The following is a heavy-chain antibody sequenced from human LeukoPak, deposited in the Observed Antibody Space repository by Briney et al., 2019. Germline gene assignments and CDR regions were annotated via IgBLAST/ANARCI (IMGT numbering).Heavy chain of an antibody. CDR1: GGSFSGYY. CDR3: ARSRQQLVRWANWFDP. CDR2: INHSGST. J-gene: IGHJ5*02. V-gene: IGHV4-34*01. Sequence: SDTLSLTCAVYGGSFSGYYWRWIRQPPGKGLEWIGEINHSGSTNYNPSLKSRVTISVDTSKNQFSLKLSSVTAADTAVYYCARSRQQLVRWANWFDPWGQGTLVTVSS. D-gene: IGHD6-13*01.